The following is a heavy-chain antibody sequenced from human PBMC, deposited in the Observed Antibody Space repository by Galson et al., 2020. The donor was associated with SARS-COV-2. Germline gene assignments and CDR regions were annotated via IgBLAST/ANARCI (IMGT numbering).Heavy chain of an antibody. J-gene: IGHJ5*02. D-gene: IGHD2-15*01. Sequence: SETLSLTCTVSGGSISSGSYYWSWIRQPAGKGLEWIGRIYTSGSTNYNPSLKSRVTISVDTSKNQFSLKLSSVTAADTAVYYCARGVGLLVVVLAALPGWFDPWGQGTLVTVAS. CDR1: GGSISSGSYY. CDR2: IYTSGST. CDR3: ARGVGLLVVVLAALPGWFDP. V-gene: IGHV4-61*02.